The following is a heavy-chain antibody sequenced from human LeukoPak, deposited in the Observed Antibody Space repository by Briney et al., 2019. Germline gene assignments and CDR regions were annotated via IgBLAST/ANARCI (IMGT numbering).Heavy chain of an antibody. CDR1: GYTFASYG. Sequence: ASVKVSCKASGYTFASYGIGWVRQAPGQGLEWMGWISVSNGNTNYAQTLQGRVTMTTDTSTSTAYMELRSLRSDGTAVYYCAGSSGYYAFDIWGQGTMVTVSS. V-gene: IGHV1-18*01. D-gene: IGHD3-22*01. CDR3: AGSSGYYAFDI. CDR2: ISVSNGNT. J-gene: IGHJ3*02.